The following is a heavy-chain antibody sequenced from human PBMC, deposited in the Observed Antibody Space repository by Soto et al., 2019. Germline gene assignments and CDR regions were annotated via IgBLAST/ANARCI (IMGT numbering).Heavy chain of an antibody. CDR3: TRGGTRTTYWGLFDS. J-gene: IGHJ4*02. CDR2: ISGDARST. V-gene: IGHV3-74*01. D-gene: IGHD7-27*01. Sequence: EVKVVESGGGLVQPGGSLRLSCAASGFTFSDNWMHWVRQPPGKGPVWVSRISGDARSTSYADSVKGRFTISRDSAKNTVALQMDSLRVEHTAVYYCTRGGTRTTYWGLFDSWGQGTLVTVSS. CDR1: GFTFSDNW.